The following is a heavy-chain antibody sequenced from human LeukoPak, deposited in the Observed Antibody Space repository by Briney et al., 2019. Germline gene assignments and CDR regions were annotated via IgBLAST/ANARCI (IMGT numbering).Heavy chain of an antibody. Sequence: SVKVSCKASGGTFSSYAISWVRRAPGQGLEWMGGIIPIFGTANYAQKFQGRVTITADESTSTAYMELSSLRSEDTAVYYCARGVCSGGSCYSWFDPWGQGTLVTVSS. J-gene: IGHJ5*02. CDR3: ARGVCSGGSCYSWFDP. CDR1: GGTFSSYA. V-gene: IGHV1-69*01. CDR2: IIPIFGTA. D-gene: IGHD2-15*01.